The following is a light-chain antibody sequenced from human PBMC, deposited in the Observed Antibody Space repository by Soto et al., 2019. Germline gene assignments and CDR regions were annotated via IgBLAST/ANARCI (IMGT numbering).Light chain of an antibody. Sequence: DSQLTQIPSTLSASIGDRVAITCRATQTIGSWLAWYQQKPGKAPKLRIYRASSLETGVPSRFSGSGSGTELTLTISSLQPDDFASYYCQEYKSYSPYTFGQGTRLEIK. J-gene: IGKJ2*01. CDR3: QEYKSYSPYT. V-gene: IGKV1-5*03. CDR2: RAS. CDR1: QTIGSW.